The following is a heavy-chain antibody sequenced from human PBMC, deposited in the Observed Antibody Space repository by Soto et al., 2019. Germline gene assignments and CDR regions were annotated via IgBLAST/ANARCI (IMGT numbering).Heavy chain of an antibody. CDR1: GGSISSGGYY. CDR3: ARDTGPYGMDV. D-gene: IGHD4-17*01. Sequence: QVQLQESGPGLVKPSQTLSLTCTVSGGSISSGGYYWSWIRQHPGKGLELIGYIYYRGSTYYNPFLKIRVNISVDTSKNQFSLKLSSVTAADTAVYYCARDTGPYGMDVWGQGTTVTVSS. J-gene: IGHJ6*02. V-gene: IGHV4-31*03. CDR2: IYYRGST.